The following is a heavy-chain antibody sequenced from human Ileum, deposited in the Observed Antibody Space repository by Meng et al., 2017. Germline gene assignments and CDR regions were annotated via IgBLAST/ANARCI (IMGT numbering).Heavy chain of an antibody. J-gene: IGHJ4*02. CDR3: AHSPQGYFDY. Sequence: ITLKETGPALVKATQTLPLTCNFSGFSLATSGVSVAWIRQPPGEALERLALIYWDDDKRYSPSLKNRLAITKDTSKNQVVLTMTNMDPMDTGTYYCAHSPQGYFDYWGPGTLVTVSS. V-gene: IGHV2-5*02. CDR2: IYWDDDK. CDR1: GFSLATSGVS.